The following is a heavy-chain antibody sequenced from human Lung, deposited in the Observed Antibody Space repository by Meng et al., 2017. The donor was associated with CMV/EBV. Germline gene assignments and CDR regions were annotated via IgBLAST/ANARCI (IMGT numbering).Heavy chain of an antibody. V-gene: IGHV4-59*01. CDR1: GGSISTSY. D-gene: IGHD3-10*01. CDR3: ARMNNFSGAFDV. CDR2: LYYNGSP. J-gene: IGHJ3*01. Sequence: SETLSLXXSVSGGSISTSYWTWIRQPPGKGLEYIGYLYYNGSPNYNPSLKSRVTISIDTSKKQFSLKLTSVTAADTDVYYCARMNNFSGAFDVWGQGTMVTVSS.